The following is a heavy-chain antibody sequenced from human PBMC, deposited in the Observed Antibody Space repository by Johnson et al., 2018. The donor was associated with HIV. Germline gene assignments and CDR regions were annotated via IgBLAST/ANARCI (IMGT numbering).Heavy chain of an antibody. J-gene: IGHJ3*02. V-gene: IGHV3-11*04. CDR1: GFTFSDYY. Sequence: QVQLVESGGGLVKPGGSLRLSCAASGFTFSDYYMSWIRQAPGKGLAWVSYISSSGSLINYADSVNGRFPISRDSAKNSLYLQMDSLRAEVTAVYYCARVRRRLVQEDITEYETFDIWGQGTMVTVSS. CDR2: ISSSGSLI. CDR3: ARVRRRLVQEDITEYETFDI. D-gene: IGHD3-10*01.